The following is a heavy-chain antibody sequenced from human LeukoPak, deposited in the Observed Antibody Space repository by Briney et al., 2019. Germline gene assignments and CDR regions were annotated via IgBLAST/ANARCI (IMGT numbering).Heavy chain of an antibody. CDR1: GGSFSGYY. CDR2: INHSGST. Sequence: SETLSLTCAVYGGSFSGYYWSWIRQPPGKGLEWIGEINHSGSTNYNPSLKSRVTISVDTSKNQFSLKLSSVTAADTAVYYCARAPYYYGSGSYGSLDYWGQGTLVTVSS. V-gene: IGHV4-34*01. CDR3: ARAPYYYGSGSYGSLDY. D-gene: IGHD3-10*01. J-gene: IGHJ4*02.